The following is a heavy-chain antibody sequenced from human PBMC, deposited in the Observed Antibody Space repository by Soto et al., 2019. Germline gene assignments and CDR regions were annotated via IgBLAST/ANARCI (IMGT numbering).Heavy chain of an antibody. CDR2: IKFTEST. CDR1: GGSVSTGGYY. J-gene: IGHJ5*02. D-gene: IGHD2-21*02. V-gene: IGHV4-31*03. Sequence: SETLSLTCSVSGGSVSTGGYYWNWLRQLPGKDLEWIGNIKFTESTKSNPSLERRLTISLDKSNNQFSLRLTSVTAADTAVYYCARSSPVVTAPWGQGTLVTVSS. CDR3: ARSSPVVTAP.